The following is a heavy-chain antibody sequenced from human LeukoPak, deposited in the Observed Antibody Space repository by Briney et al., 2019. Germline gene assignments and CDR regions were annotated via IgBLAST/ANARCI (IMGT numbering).Heavy chain of an antibody. V-gene: IGHV4-59*01. CDR3: ARGRSGYYDFWSGLQDDAFDI. Sequence: SETLSLTCTVSRGSISSYYWSWIRQPPGKGLEWMGYSYYSGSTNYNPSLKSRVTISVDTSKNQFSLKLSSVTAADTAVYYCARGRSGYYDFWSGLQDDAFDIWGQGTMVTVSS. J-gene: IGHJ3*02. CDR1: RGSISSYY. D-gene: IGHD3-3*01. CDR2: SYYSGST.